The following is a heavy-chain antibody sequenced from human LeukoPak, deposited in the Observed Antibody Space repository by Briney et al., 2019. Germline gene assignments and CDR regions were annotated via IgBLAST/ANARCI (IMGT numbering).Heavy chain of an antibody. CDR1: GFSLSSSGVG. J-gene: IGHJ4*02. V-gene: IGHV2-5*02. Sequence: SGPTLGNPTLTLTLTCTFSGFSLSSSGVGVGWIRQPPGKALEWLALIYWDDDRRYSLSLKSSHTITKEPSKNQVVLTMTHMAPVDTGTYFCAHSRHTARVENWGQGTLVTVSS. D-gene: IGHD5-18*01. CDR3: AHSRHTARVEN. CDR2: IYWDDDR.